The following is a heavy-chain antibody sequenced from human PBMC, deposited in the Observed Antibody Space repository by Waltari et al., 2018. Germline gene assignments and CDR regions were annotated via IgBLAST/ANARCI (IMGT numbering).Heavy chain of an antibody. Sequence: QVQLVQSGAEVKKPGSSVKVSCKASGGTFSSYAISWVRPAPGQGLEWMGRIIPILGIANYAQKFQGRVTITADKSTSTAYMELSSLRSEDTAVYYCASMPWYSSSEYYFDYWGQGTLVTVSS. CDR2: IIPILGIA. J-gene: IGHJ4*02. D-gene: IGHD6-6*01. CDR1: GGTFSSYA. V-gene: IGHV1-69*04. CDR3: ASMPWYSSSEYYFDY.